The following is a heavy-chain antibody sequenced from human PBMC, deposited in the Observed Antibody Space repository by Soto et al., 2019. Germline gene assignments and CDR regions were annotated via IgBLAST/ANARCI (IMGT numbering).Heavy chain of an antibody. J-gene: IGHJ3*02. V-gene: IGHV3-7*01. D-gene: IGHD7-27*01. CDR1: GFTFSSYW. CDR3: ARKRLTGDDAFDI. CDR2: IKQDGSEK. Sequence: GGSLRLSCAASGFTFSSYWMSWVRQAPGKGLEWVANIKQDGSEKYYVDSVKGRFTISRDNAKNSLYLQMNSLRAEDTAVYYCARKRLTGDDAFDIWGQGTMVTVSS.